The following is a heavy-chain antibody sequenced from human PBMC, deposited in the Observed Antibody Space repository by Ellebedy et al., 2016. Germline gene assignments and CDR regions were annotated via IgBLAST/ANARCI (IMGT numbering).Heavy chain of an antibody. D-gene: IGHD3-10*01. CDR1: GFTFSSYS. J-gene: IGHJ4*02. Sequence: GGSLRLSCAASGFTFSSYSMNWVRQAPGKGLEWVSYISSSSSTIYYADSVKGRFTISRDNAKNSLYLQMNSLRDEDTAVYYCARDPTYYYGSGSSPLDYWGQGTLVTVSS. CDR2: ISSSSSTI. CDR3: ARDPTYYYGSGSSPLDY. V-gene: IGHV3-48*02.